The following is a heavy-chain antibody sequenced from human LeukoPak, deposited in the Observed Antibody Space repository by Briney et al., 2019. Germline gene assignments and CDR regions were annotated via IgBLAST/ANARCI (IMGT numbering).Heavy chain of an antibody. CDR3: AKGPAVTTDFDY. Sequence: GGSLRLSCAAPGFTFSSYAMSWVRQAPGKGQEWVSAISGSGGSTYYADSVKGRFTISRDNSKNTLYLQMNSLRAEDTAVYYCAKGPAVTTDFDYWGQGTLVTVSS. D-gene: IGHD4-17*01. CDR2: ISGSGGST. V-gene: IGHV3-23*01. CDR1: GFTFSSYA. J-gene: IGHJ4*02.